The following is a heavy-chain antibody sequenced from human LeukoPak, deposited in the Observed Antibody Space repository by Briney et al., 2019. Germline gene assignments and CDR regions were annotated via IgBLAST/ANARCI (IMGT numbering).Heavy chain of an antibody. CDR1: GGSISSYY. J-gene: IGHJ4*02. Sequence: PSETLSLTCTVSGGSISSYYWNWIRQPPGKRLEWIGYIYYSGSTNYNPSLKSRVTISADMSKNQLSLKLSSVTAADTALYYCAIGDCGGDCYSLDYWGQGTLVTVSS. D-gene: IGHD2-21*02. V-gene: IGHV4-59*01. CDR2: IYYSGST. CDR3: AIGDCGGDCYSLDY.